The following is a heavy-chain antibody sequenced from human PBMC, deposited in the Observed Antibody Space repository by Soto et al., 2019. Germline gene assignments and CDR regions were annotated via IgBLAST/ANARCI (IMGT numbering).Heavy chain of an antibody. Sequence: SRVTISVDTSKNQFSLKLSSVTAADTAVYYCARKYAVFGVVISTYFDYWGQGTLVTVSS. CDR3: ARKYAVFGVVISTYFDY. V-gene: IGHV4-34*01. J-gene: IGHJ4*02. D-gene: IGHD3-3*01.